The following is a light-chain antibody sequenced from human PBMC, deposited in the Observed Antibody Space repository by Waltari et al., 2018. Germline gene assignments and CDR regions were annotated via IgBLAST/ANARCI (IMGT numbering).Light chain of an antibody. CDR2: WAS. CDR3: KQYYGTPPYT. V-gene: IGKV4-1*01. Sequence: DIVMTQSPDSLAVSLGERSTINCKSSQSLLYSSNNNNYLAWYQQKLGQRPKLLVYWASTRGSGVPEGFSGSGSGTDFTLTISSLQAEDVAVYYCKQYYGTPPYTFGQGTKLEIK. J-gene: IGKJ2*01. CDR1: QSLLYSSNNNNY.